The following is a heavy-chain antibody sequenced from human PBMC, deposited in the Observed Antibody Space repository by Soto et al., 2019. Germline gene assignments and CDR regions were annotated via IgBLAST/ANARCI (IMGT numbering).Heavy chain of an antibody. D-gene: IGHD2-21*02. J-gene: IGHJ4*02. CDR2: ISYDGSNK. V-gene: IGHV3-30*18. Sequence: GGSLRLSCAASGFTFSSYGMHWVRQAPGKGLEWVAVISYDGSNKYYADSVKGRFTISRDNSKNTLYLQMNSLRAEDTAVYYCAKDLTLYCGGDCYLDYWGQGTLVTVSS. CDR1: GFTFSSYG. CDR3: AKDLTLYCGGDCYLDY.